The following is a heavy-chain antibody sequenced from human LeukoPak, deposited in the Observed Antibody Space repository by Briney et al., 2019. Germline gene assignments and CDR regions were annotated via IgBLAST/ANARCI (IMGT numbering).Heavy chain of an antibody. Sequence: PGGSLRLSCAASGFTFSSYSMNWVRQAPGKGLEWVSSISSSSSYIYYADSVKGRFTISRDNSKNTLYLQMNSLRAEDTAVYYCAKDMTTVTTSLFDYWGQGTLVTVSS. CDR2: ISSSSSYI. CDR3: AKDMTTVTTSLFDY. V-gene: IGHV3-21*04. D-gene: IGHD4-17*01. CDR1: GFTFSSYS. J-gene: IGHJ4*02.